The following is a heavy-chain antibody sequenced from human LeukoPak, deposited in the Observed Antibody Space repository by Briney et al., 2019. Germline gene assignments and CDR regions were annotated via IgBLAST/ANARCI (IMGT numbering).Heavy chain of an antibody. D-gene: IGHD6-13*01. CDR2: ISSSSSTI. J-gene: IGHJ5*02. Sequence: PGGSLRLSCAASGFTFSSYSMNWVRQAPGKGLEWVSYISSSSSTIYYADSVKGRFTISRDNAKNSLYLQMNSLRAEDTAVYYCAREPPKVPLYSSSWYPNWFDPWGQGTLVTVSS. CDR1: GFTFSSYS. CDR3: AREPPKVPLYSSSWYPNWFDP. V-gene: IGHV3-48*01.